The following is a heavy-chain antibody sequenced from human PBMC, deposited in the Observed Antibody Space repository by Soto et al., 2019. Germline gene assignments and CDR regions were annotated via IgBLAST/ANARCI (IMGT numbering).Heavy chain of an antibody. CDR1: GGTFSSYT. D-gene: IGHD3-10*01. J-gene: IGHJ4*02. Sequence: QVQLVQSGAEVKKPGSSVKVSCKASGGTFSSYTISWVRQAPGQGLEWMGRIIPILGIANYAQKFQGRVTITADKSTSTAYMELSSLRSEDTAVYYCARDAGGEVWFGFDYWGQGTLVTVSS. CDR3: ARDAGGEVWFGFDY. V-gene: IGHV1-69*08. CDR2: IIPILGIA.